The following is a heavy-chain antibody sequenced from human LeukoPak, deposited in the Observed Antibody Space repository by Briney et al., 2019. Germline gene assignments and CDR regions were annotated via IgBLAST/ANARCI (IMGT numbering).Heavy chain of an antibody. Sequence: GASVKVSCKASGYTFTGYYMHWVRQAPGQGLEWMGWINPNSGGTNYAQKFQGRVTMTRDTSISTAYMELSRLRSEDTAVYYCARDHSNYSYDWFDPWGQGTLVTVSS. J-gene: IGHJ5*02. D-gene: IGHD4-11*01. CDR3: ARDHSNYSYDWFDP. V-gene: IGHV1-2*02. CDR2: INPNSGGT. CDR1: GYTFTGYY.